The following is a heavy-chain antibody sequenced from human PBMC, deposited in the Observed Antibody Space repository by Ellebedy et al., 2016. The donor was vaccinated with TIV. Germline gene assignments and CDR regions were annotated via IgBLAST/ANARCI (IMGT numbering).Heavy chain of an antibody. D-gene: IGHD5-18*01. CDR3: AKDYTAYSNDV. CDR2: IYTTGLI. CDR1: GFTVSSSS. Sequence: GESLKISCAASGFTVSSSSLTWVRQAPGKGLQWVSIIYTTGLITYAESVRGRFTISRDSSENTLYLQMNRLRADDTAVYYCAKDYTAYSNDVWGQGTLVTVSS. V-gene: IGHV3-53*01. J-gene: IGHJ4*02.